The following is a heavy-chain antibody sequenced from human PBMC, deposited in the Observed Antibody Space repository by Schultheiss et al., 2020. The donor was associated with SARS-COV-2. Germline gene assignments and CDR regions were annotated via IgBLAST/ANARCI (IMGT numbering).Heavy chain of an antibody. CDR3: ARGFRITMVRGVHRGGMDV. Sequence: ASVKVSCKASGYTFTSYGISWVRQAPGQGLEWMGWISAYNGNTNYAQKLQGRVTMTTDTSTSTAYMELRSLRSDDTAVYYCARGFRITMVRGVHRGGMDVWGQGTTVTVSS. D-gene: IGHD3-10*01. CDR2: ISAYNGNT. CDR1: GYTFTSYG. V-gene: IGHV1-18*01. J-gene: IGHJ6*02.